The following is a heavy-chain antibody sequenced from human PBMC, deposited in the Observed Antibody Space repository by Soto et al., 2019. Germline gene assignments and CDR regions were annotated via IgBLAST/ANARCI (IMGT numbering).Heavy chain of an antibody. D-gene: IGHD7-27*01. J-gene: IGHJ4*02. CDR2: INANDGNT. V-gene: IGHV1-18*01. Sequence: QVQLVQSGAEVKKPGASVKVSCKASGYTFTSYGLSWVRQAPGQGLEWMGWINANDGNTKYAQKLQGRVTMTTDTSTTTAYMELRSLRSDDTAVYYCARDLNLGLGDYWGQGTLVTVSS. CDR1: GYTFTSYG. CDR3: ARDLNLGLGDY.